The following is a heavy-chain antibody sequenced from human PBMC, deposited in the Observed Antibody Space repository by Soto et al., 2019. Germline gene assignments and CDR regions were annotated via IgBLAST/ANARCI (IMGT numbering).Heavy chain of an antibody. CDR1: GFTFSSYG. J-gene: IGHJ4*02. Sequence: PGGSLRLSCVASGFTFSSYGMHWVRQAPGKGLEWVAIISYDGSNTYYADSVKGRFTISRDNSKNTLYLQMNSLRAEDTAVYYCARRGTAMAYDYWGQGTLVTVSS. CDR2: ISYDGSNT. D-gene: IGHD5-18*01. V-gene: IGHV3-30*03. CDR3: ARRGTAMAYDY.